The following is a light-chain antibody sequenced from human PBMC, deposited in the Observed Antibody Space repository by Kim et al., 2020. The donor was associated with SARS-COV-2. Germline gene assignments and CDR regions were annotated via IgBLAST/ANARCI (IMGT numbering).Light chain of an antibody. J-gene: IGLJ3*02. Sequence: QAGLTQPPSVSKGLRQTATLTCTGNSNNVGNQGAAWLQQHQGHPPKLLSYRNNNRPSGISERLSASRSGNTASLTITGLQPEDEADYYCSAWDSSLSAVVFGGGTQLTVL. CDR2: RNN. V-gene: IGLV10-54*01. CDR1: SNNVGNQG. CDR3: SAWDSSLSAVV.